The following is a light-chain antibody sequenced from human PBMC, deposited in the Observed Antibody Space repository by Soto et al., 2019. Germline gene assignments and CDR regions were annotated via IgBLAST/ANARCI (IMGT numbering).Light chain of an antibody. V-gene: IGKV4-1*01. CDR1: QSVLYSSNNKNY. Sequence: EIVMTQSPDSLAVSLGERATINCKSSQSVLYSSNNKNYLAWYQQKPGQPPKLLIYWASTRESGVHDRFSGSGSGSDFALTISSLQAEDVAVYYCQQYYSTPPSFGQGTKLEIK. J-gene: IGKJ2*01. CDR2: WAS. CDR3: QQYYSTPPS.